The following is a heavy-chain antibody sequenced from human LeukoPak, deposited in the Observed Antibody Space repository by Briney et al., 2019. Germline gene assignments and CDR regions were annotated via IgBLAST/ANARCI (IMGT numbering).Heavy chain of an antibody. CDR2: IKSKTDGGTT. CDR3: ARHLSGITGYTYGRGIDY. J-gene: IGHJ4*02. CDR1: GFTFSNAW. D-gene: IGHD5-18*01. Sequence: GGSLRLSCAASGFTFSNAWMSWVRQAPGKGLEWVGRIKSKTDGGTTDYAAPVKGRFTISRDNAKTSLYLQMNSLRAEDTAVYYCARHLSGITGYTYGRGIDYWGQGTLVTVSS. V-gene: IGHV3-15*01.